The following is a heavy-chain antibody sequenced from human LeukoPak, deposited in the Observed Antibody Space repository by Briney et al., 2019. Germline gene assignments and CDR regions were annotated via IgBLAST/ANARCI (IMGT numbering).Heavy chain of an antibody. CDR2: IYHSGST. CDR3: ARTDIVVVPAAILGSWFDP. J-gene: IGHJ5*02. D-gene: IGHD2-2*02. Sequence: PSETLSLTCAVSGYSISSGYYWGWIRQPPGKGLEWIGSIYHSGSTYYNPSLKSRVTISVDTSKNQFSLKLSSVTAADTAVYYCARTDIVVVPAAILGSWFDPWGQGTLVTVSS. V-gene: IGHV4-38-2*01. CDR1: GYSISSGYY.